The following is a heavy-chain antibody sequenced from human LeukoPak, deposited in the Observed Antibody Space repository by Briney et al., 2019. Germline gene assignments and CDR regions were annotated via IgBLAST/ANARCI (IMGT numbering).Heavy chain of an antibody. J-gene: IGHJ4*02. CDR2: ISGSGGST. CDR1: GFTFSSYS. CDR3: AKALCGGDCYQDFDY. V-gene: IGHV3-23*01. D-gene: IGHD2-21*02. Sequence: GGSLRLSCAASGFTFSSYSMIWVRQPPGKGLEWVSAISGSGGSTYYADSVKGRLTISRDNSKNTLYLQMNSLRAEDTAVYYCAKALCGGDCYQDFDYWGQGTLVTVSS.